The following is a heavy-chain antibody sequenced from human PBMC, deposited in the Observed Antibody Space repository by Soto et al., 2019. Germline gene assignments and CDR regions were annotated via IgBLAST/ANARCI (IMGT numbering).Heavy chain of an antibody. J-gene: IGHJ6*02. CDR1: GFTFSTYW. CDR2: TNSDESST. D-gene: IGHD3-10*01. CDR3: ARAAYYYGSGPGPLDV. V-gene: IGHV3-74*01. Sequence: PGGSLRLSCAASGFTFSTYWMHWVRQAPGQGLVWVSRTNSDESSTSYADSVKGRFTISRDNAKNTLYLQMNSLRAEDTAVYYCARAAYYYGSGPGPLDVWGQGTTVTVS.